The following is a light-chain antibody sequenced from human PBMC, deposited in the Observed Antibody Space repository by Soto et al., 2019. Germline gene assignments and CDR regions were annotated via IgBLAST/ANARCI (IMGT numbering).Light chain of an antibody. CDR3: QQTYNNPLN. Sequence: DIQMTQSPSSLSASVGDRVTITCRASQSISAYLSWFQQKPGKAPKLLIHGASRLQSGVPSRFSGSGSGKDFTLTISGLQPEDFAIYYCQQTYNNPLNLGAGTKVDIK. CDR2: GAS. J-gene: IGKJ4*01. V-gene: IGKV1-39*01. CDR1: QSISAY.